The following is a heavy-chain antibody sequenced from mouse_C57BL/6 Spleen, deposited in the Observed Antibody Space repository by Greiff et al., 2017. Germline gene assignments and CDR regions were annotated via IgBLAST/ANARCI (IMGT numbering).Heavy chain of an antibody. Sequence: EVKLQESGGGLVKPGGSLKLSCAASGFTFSDYGMHWVSQAQEKGLGWVAYISSGSSTIYYADTVKGRFTLSRDNAKNTLFLQMTSLRSEDTAIEYCARRGVLLRYYAMDYWGQGPSVTVSS. CDR2: ISSGSSTI. D-gene: IGHD1-1*01. CDR3: ARRGVLLRYYAMDY. J-gene: IGHJ4*01. CDR1: GFTFSDYG. V-gene: IGHV5-17*01.